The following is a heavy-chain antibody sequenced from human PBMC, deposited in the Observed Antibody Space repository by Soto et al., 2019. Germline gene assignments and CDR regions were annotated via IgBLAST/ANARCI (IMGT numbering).Heavy chain of an antibody. D-gene: IGHD3-10*01. CDR2: INHSGTT. CDR1: GVSFSYYF. CDR3: VATTMAYYYGMDV. V-gene: IGHV4-34*01. Sequence: SETLSLTCAVFGVSFSYYFWSWIRQPPGKGREWSGEINHSGTTNYNPSLKSRVTISLDTYTNHFPLNLTSVTAADTVVYYSVATTMAYYYGMDVWGQGTPVTVSS. J-gene: IGHJ6*02.